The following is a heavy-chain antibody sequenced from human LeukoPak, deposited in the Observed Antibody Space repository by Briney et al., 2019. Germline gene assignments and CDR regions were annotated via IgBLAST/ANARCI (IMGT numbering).Heavy chain of an antibody. J-gene: IGHJ5*02. V-gene: IGHV1-3*01. CDR2: INAGNGNT. CDR3: ARDQKFYCSSTSCYGGWFDP. D-gene: IGHD2-2*01. CDR1: GYTFTSYA. Sequence: ASVKVSCKASGYTFTSYAMHWVRQAPGQRLEWMGWINAGNGNTKYSQKFQGRVTITRDTPASTAYMELSSLRSEDTAVYYCARDQKFYCSSTSCYGGWFDPWGQGTLVTVSS.